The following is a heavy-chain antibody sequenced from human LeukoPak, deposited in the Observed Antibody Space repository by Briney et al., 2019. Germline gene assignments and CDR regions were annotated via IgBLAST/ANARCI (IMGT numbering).Heavy chain of an antibody. J-gene: IGHJ2*01. V-gene: IGHV4-39*01. CDR1: GGSISSSSYY. D-gene: IGHD3-3*01. CDR2: IYYSGST. Sequence: SETLSLTCTVSGGSISSSSYYWGWIRQPPGKGLEWIGSIYYSGSTYYNPSLKSRVTISVDTSKNQFSLKLSSVTAADTAVYYCARHPIHVKHDWYFDLWGRGTLVTVSS. CDR3: ARHPIHVKHDWYFDL.